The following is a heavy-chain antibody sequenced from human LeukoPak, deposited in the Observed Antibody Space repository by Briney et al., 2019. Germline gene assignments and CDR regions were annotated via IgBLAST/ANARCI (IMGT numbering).Heavy chain of an antibody. V-gene: IGHV4-59*08. CDR2: IYYSGST. D-gene: IGHD2-2*01. CDR1: GGSISSYY. J-gene: IGHJ4*02. CDR3: ARHIRYCSSTSCKRAVAGTFDY. Sequence: SETLSLTCTVSGGSISSYYWSWIRQPPGKGLEWIGYIYYSGSTNYNPSLKSRVTISVDTSKNQFSLKLSSVTAADTAVYYCARHIRYCSSTSCKRAVAGTFDYWGQGTLVTVSS.